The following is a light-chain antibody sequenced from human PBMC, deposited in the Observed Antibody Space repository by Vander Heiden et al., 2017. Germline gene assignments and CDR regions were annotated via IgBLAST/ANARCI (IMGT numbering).Light chain of an antibody. V-gene: IGLV2-11*01. J-gene: IGLJ3*02. CDR3: CSYAGSYTWV. Sequence: QSALTQPRSVSGSPVQSVTISCSGTSSDVGAYDYVSWYQQHPGKAPKLLIYDVTKWPSGVPDRFSGSKSGNTATLTISGLLTEDEADYYCCSYAGSYTWVFGGGTKVTVL. CDR1: SSDVGAYDY. CDR2: DVT.